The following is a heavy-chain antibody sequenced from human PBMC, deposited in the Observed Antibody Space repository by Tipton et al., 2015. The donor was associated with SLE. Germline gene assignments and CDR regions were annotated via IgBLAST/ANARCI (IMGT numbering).Heavy chain of an antibody. V-gene: IGHV3-30*04. CDR3: ARDAPRGVATSGYFDL. CDR2: ISYDGTKK. D-gene: IGHD5-12*01. CDR1: GLTLSSYA. J-gene: IGHJ2*01. Sequence: SLRLSCAASGLTLSSYAMSWVRQAPGKGLEWVAVISYDGTKKFFADSVKGRFTISRDNSKNTLYLQMNSLRAEDTAVYYCARDAPRGVATSGYFDLWGRGTLVTVSS.